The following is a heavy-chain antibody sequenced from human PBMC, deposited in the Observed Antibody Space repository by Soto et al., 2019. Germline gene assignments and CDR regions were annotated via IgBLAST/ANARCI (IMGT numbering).Heavy chain of an antibody. J-gene: IGHJ4*02. D-gene: IGHD3-3*01. CDR1: GGSFSGYY. CDR2: INHSGST. V-gene: IGHV4-34*01. Sequence: PSETLSLTCAVYGGSFSGYYWSWIRQPPGKGLEWIGEINHSGSTNYNPSLKSRVTISVDTSKNQFSLKLSSVTAADTAVFYFARERAVLRFLEWSLFDYWGQGTLVTVSS. CDR3: ARERAVLRFLEWSLFDY.